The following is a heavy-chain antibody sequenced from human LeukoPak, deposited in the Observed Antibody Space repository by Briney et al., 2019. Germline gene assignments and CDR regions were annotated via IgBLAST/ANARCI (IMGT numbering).Heavy chain of an antibody. Sequence: ASVKLSCKASGYTFTSYGISWVRQAPGQGLGWMGWISAYNGNTNYAQKLQGRVTMTTDTSTSTAYMELRSLRSDDTAVYYCARNKVGANSYFDYWGQGTLVSVSS. CDR3: ARNKVGANSYFDY. V-gene: IGHV1-18*01. D-gene: IGHD1-26*01. CDR1: GYTFTSYG. CDR2: ISAYNGNT. J-gene: IGHJ4*02.